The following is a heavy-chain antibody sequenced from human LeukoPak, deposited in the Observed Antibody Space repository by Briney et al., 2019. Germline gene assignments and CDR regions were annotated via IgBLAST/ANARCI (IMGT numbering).Heavy chain of an antibody. CDR3: ARDDVHDYGEPVGWFDP. J-gene: IGHJ5*02. CDR1: GFTFSNAW. CDR2: INSKTDGGTT. V-gene: IGHV3-15*01. Sequence: GGSLRLSCAASGFTFSNAWMSWVRQAPGKGLEWVGRINSKTDGGTTDYAAPVKGRFTISRDDSKNTLYLQMNSLRAEDTAVYYWARDDVHDYGEPVGWFDPWGQGTLVTVSS. D-gene: IGHD4-17*01.